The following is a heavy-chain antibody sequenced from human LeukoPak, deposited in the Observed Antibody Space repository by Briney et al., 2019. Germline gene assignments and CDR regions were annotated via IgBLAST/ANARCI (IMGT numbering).Heavy chain of an antibody. V-gene: IGHV3-74*01. J-gene: IGHJ4*02. CDR1: GFTFDDYG. D-gene: IGHD3-16*01. CDR2: INSDGSST. CDR3: AGESESTSFDY. Sequence: GGSLRLSCAASGFTFDDYGMSWVRQAPGKGLVWVSRINSDGSSTSYADSVKGRFTISRDNAKNTLYLQMNSLRAEDTAVYYCAGESESTSFDYWGQGTLVTVSS.